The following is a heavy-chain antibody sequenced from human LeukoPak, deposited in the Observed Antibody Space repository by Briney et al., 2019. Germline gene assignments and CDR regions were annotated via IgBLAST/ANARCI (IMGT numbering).Heavy chain of an antibody. J-gene: IGHJ5*02. CDR1: GFTFRSYW. Sequence: GGSLRLFCAASGFTFRSYWMHWVRQAPGKGLVWVSRINSDGSSTSYADSVKGRFTISRDNAKNTLYLQMNSLRAEDTAVYYCARDLSGSSWPNWFDPWGQGTLVTVSS. CDR3: ARDLSGSSWPNWFDP. V-gene: IGHV3-74*01. CDR2: INSDGSST. D-gene: IGHD6-13*01.